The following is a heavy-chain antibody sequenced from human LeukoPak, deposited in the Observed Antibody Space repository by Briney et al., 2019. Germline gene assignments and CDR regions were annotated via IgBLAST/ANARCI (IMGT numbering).Heavy chain of an antibody. D-gene: IGHD2-2*02. J-gene: IGHJ4*02. CDR3: AKSRVRLGYCSSTSCSTPIDY. V-gene: IGHV3-23*01. Sequence: GGSLRLSCAASGFTFSSYAMSWVRQAPGKGLEWVSAISGSGGSTYYADSVKGRFTISRDNSKNTLYLQMNSLRAEDTAVYYCAKSRVRLGYCSSTSCSTPIDYWGQGTLVTVSS. CDR2: ISGSGGST. CDR1: GFTFSSYA.